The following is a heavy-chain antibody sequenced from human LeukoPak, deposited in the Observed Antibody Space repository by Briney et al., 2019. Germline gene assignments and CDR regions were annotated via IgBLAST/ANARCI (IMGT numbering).Heavy chain of an antibody. Sequence: GESLKISCKGSGFRSTTYWLAWVRQMPGKGLEWMGIIYPGDSDTGYSPSFQGQVTISADKSIRTAYLQWSSLKASDTAMYYCASGYCSRASCQEWFDPWGQGTLVTVSS. D-gene: IGHD2-2*03. CDR3: ASGYCSRASCQEWFDP. CDR2: IYPGDSDT. J-gene: IGHJ5*02. V-gene: IGHV5-51*01. CDR1: GFRSTTYW.